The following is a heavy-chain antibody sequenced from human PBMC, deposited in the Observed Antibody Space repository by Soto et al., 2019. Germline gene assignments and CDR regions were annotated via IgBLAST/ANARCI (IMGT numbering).Heavy chain of an antibody. D-gene: IGHD2-21*02. Sequence: EVQLLESGGGLVQPGGSLRLSCAASGFTFSSYAMSWVRQAPGKGLEWVSAISGSGGSTYYADSVKGRFTISRDNSKNTLFLQMNSLRVEDTAVYYCAKDRGGDLRGDGMDVWGQGTTVSVSS. CDR2: ISGSGGST. V-gene: IGHV3-23*01. CDR3: AKDRGGDLRGDGMDV. J-gene: IGHJ6*02. CDR1: GFTFSSYA.